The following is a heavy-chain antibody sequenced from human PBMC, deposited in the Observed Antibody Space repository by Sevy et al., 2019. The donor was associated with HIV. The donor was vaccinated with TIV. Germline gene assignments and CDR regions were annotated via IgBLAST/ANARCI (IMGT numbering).Heavy chain of an antibody. V-gene: IGHV5-51*01. CDR2: IYPDDSDT. CDR1: GYSFTTYW. Sequence: GESLKISCKGSGYSFTTYWIGWVRQMPGKGLEWMGIIYPDDSDTRYSPSFQGQVTISADKSINTAYLQWNSLRASDSAMYYCARHHASYGVTGYYYYSGLDVWGQGTTVTVSS. CDR3: ARHHASYGVTGYYYYSGLDV. J-gene: IGHJ6*02. D-gene: IGHD4-17*01.